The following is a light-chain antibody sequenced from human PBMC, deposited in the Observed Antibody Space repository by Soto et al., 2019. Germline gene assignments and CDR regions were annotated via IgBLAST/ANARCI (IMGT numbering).Light chain of an antibody. J-gene: IGLJ2*01. V-gene: IGLV2-23*01. CDR3: CSYAGYSPSAG. CDR1: SSDVGSYNL. Sequence: QSALTQPASVSGSPGQSITISCTGTSSDVGSYNLVSWYQQHPGKAPKVFIYEGGKRPEGVSNRFAGSKSGITASLTISGLQAEDEAEYYCCSYAGYSPSAGFGGGTKLT. CDR2: EGG.